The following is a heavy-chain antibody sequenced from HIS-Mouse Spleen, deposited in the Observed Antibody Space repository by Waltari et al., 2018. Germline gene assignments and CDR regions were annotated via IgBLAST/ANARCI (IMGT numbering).Heavy chain of an antibody. CDR2: INPNSGGT. CDR1: GYTFTGYY. J-gene: IGHJ3*02. V-gene: IGHV1-2*02. Sequence: QVQLVQSGAEVKKPGASVKVSCKASGYTFTGYYMHWVRQAPGQGLEWMGWINPNSGGTNDAQKFQGRVTMTRDTSISTAYMELSRLRSDDTAVYYCARDPMSYRDAFDIWGQGTMVTVSS. D-gene: IGHD1-26*01. CDR3: ARDPMSYRDAFDI.